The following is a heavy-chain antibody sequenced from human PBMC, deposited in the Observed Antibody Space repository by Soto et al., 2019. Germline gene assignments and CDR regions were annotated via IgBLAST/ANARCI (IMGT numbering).Heavy chain of an antibody. Sequence: PGGSLRLSCTASGFTFGDYAMSWFRQAPGKGLEWVGFIRSKAYGGTTEYAASVKGRFTISRDDSKSIAYLQMNSLKTEDTAVYYCTRDQLYSSSWHGSYYYGMDVWGQGTTVTVSS. CDR1: GFTFGDYA. CDR2: IRSKAYGGTT. CDR3: TRDQLYSSSWHGSYYYGMDV. J-gene: IGHJ6*02. V-gene: IGHV3-49*03. D-gene: IGHD6-13*01.